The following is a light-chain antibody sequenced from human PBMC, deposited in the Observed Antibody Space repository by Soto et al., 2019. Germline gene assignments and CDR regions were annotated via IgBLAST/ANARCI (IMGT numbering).Light chain of an antibody. J-gene: IGKJ2*01. Sequence: EIVLTQSPGTLSLSPGERATLSCRAGQSVSRYLAWYQQRPGQAPRLLIYGASSRATGTLDRFSGSGSGTDFTLTISRLEPEDFAMYYCQQYGSLSYTFGQGTKLEMK. CDR1: QSVSRY. CDR3: QQYGSLSYT. V-gene: IGKV3-20*01. CDR2: GAS.